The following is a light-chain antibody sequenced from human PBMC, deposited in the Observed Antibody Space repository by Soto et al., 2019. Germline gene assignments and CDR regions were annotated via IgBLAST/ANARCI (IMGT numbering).Light chain of an antibody. J-gene: IGLJ7*01. CDR1: SGDIGSSNY. V-gene: IGLV2-14*03. Sequence: QSVLTQPASVSGSLGQSITISCTGTSGDIGSSNYVSWYQHHPGKAPKLIIYDVTDRPPGVSDRFSGSKSGNTASLTISGLQRDDESLYYCGSYSTTTYLGVFGGGTQLTVL. CDR2: DVT. CDR3: GSYSTTTYLGV.